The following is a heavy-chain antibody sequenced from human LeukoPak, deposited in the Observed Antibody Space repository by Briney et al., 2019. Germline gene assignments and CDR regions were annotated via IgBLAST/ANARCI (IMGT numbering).Heavy chain of an antibody. Sequence: SETLSLTCAVYGGSFSGYYWSWIRQPPGKGLEWIGEINHSGSTNYNPSLKSRVTIPVDTSKNQFSLKLSSVTAADTAVYYCAREVNWNDDGMDVWGQGTTVTVSS. CDR1: GGSFSGYY. V-gene: IGHV4-34*01. D-gene: IGHD1-20*01. CDR3: AREVNWNDDGMDV. J-gene: IGHJ6*02. CDR2: INHSGST.